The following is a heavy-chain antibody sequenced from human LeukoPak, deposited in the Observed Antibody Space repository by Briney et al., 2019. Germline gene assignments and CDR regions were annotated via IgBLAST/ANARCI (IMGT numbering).Heavy chain of an antibody. V-gene: IGHV1-46*01. J-gene: IGHJ3*02. CDR2: INPSGGST. CDR1: GYTFTSYY. D-gene: IGHD5-18*01. Sequence: ASVKVSCKASGYTFTSYYMHWVRQAPGQGLEWMGIINPSGGSTSYAQKFQGRVTMTRDTSTSTVYMELSSLRSEDTAVYYCARGGSGYSYGKRGAFDIWGQGTMVTVSS. CDR3: ARGGSGYSYGKRGAFDI.